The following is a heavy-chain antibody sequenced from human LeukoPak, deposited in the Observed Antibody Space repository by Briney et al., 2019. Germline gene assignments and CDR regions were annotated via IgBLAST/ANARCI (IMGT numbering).Heavy chain of an antibody. V-gene: IGHV4-59*01. J-gene: IGHJ1*01. CDR2: IYSSGST. Sequence: SETLSLTCTVSGGSIRGYYCNWLRQPPGEGLEWIGLIYSSGSTAYNPSLKSRVTISLDTSKNQFSLRLNSVTAADTAVYYCAKTYYSSSGSWDWGQGTLVTVSS. D-gene: IGHD3-10*01. CDR1: GGSIRGYY. CDR3: AKTYYSSSGSWD.